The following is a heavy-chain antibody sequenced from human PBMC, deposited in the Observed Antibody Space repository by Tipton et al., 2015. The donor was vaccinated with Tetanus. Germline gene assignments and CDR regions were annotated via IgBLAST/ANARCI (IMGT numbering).Heavy chain of an antibody. CDR2: IDPNSGGT. D-gene: IGHD3-22*01. V-gene: IGHV1-2*02. Sequence: QVQLVQSGAEVKKPGASVKVSCKASGYTFTGYYMYWVRQAPGQGLEWMGWIDPNSGGTVYAQKFQGRVTMTRDTSIGTAYMELSSLRSDDTAVYYCARDRGDYIYYGMDVWGPGTTVTVS. CDR3: ARDRGDYIYYGMDV. J-gene: IGHJ6*02. CDR1: GYTFTGYY.